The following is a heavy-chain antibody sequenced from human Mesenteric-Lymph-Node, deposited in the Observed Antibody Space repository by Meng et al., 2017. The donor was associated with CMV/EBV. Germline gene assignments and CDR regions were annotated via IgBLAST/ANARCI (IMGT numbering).Heavy chain of an antibody. J-gene: IGHJ4*02. CDR3: ARVQTDY. CDR2: ISISGKTV. V-gene: IGHV3-48*04. Sequence: GGSLRLSCAASGFTFSSYSMNWVRQAPGKGLEWVSYISISGKTVHYADSVKGRFTISRDNANKSLYLQMNNLRAEDTAVYYCARVQTDYWGQGTLVTVSS. CDR1: GFTFSSYS.